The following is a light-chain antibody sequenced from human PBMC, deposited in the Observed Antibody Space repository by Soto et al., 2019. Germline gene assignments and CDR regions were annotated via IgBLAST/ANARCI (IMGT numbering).Light chain of an antibody. CDR2: AAS. V-gene: IGKV1-27*01. CDR3: QKYNSAPRT. CDR1: QGINSF. J-gene: IGKJ1*01. Sequence: DIQLTQSPSSLSASVGDRVTITCRASQGINSFLAWYQQKPGKVPKLLIYAASTLQSGVPSRFRGSGSGTDFTLTINSLQPEDDATYYCQKYNSAPRTFGQGTKVEI.